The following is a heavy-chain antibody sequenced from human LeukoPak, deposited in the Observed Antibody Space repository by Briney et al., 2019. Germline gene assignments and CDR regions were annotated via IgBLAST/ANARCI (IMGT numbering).Heavy chain of an antibody. CDR3: ARTSSNYCSSTSCYFDWFDP. CDR1: GGSISGYY. V-gene: IGHV4-4*07. Sequence: KSSETLSLTCTVSGGSISGYYWTWIRQPAGKGLEWIGRIYTSGSTNYNPSLKSRVTMSVDTSKNQFSLKLSSVTAADTAVYYCARTSSNYCSSTSCYFDWFDPWGQGTLVTVSS. CDR2: IYTSGST. J-gene: IGHJ5*02. D-gene: IGHD2-2*01.